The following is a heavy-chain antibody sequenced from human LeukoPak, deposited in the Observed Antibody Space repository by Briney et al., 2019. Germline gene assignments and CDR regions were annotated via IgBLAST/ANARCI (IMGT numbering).Heavy chain of an antibody. CDR3: AREADETGTTAWFDP. CDR2: ISYDGSNK. CDR1: GFTFCSYA. V-gene: IGHV3-30-3*01. J-gene: IGHJ5*02. D-gene: IGHD1-7*01. Sequence: GGSLRLSCAASGFTFCSYAMHWVRQAPGKGLEWVAVISYDGSNKYYADSVKGRFTISRDNSKNTLYLQMNSLRAEDTAVYYCAREADETGTTAWFDPWGQGTLVTVSS.